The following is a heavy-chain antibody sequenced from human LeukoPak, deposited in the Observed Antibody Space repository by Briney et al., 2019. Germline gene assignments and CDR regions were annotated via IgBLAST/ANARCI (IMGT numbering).Heavy chain of an antibody. CDR3: AREGYYGSGSPPSLYFDY. Sequence: GGSLGLSCAASGFTFRNYVIHWVRQAPGKGLEWVAVTSSDLNVKLYADSVRGRFTISRDNSRSTLYLQMNSLRPEDTAIYYCAREGYYGSGSPPSLYFDYWGQGTLVTVSS. J-gene: IGHJ4*02. D-gene: IGHD3-10*01. CDR1: GFTFRNYV. CDR2: TSSDLNVK. V-gene: IGHV3-30-3*01.